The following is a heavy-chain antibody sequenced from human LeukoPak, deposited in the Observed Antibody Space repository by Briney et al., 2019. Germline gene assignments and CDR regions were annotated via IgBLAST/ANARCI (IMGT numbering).Heavy chain of an antibody. Sequence: PGGSLRLFCAASGFTFSSYAMSWVRQAPGKGLEWVSAISGSGGSTYYADSVKGRFTISRDNSKNTLYLQMNSLRAEDTAVYYCAKDMTSSTSCPDYWGQGTLVTVSS. D-gene: IGHD2-2*01. CDR3: AKDMTSSTSCPDY. CDR2: ISGSGGST. V-gene: IGHV3-23*01. CDR1: GFTFSSYA. J-gene: IGHJ4*02.